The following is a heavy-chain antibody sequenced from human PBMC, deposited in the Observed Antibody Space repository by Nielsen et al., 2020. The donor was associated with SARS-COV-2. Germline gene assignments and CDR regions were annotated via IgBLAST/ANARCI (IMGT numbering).Heavy chain of an antibody. J-gene: IGHJ4*02. D-gene: IGHD6-19*01. V-gene: IGHV3-48*03. CDR2: ISSSGSTI. Sequence: WIRQPPGKGLEWVSYISSSGSTIYYADSVKGRFTISRDNAKNSLYLQMNSLRAEDTAVYYCARQTRRQQWLVRRNHYFDYWGQGTLVTVSS. CDR3: ARQTRRQQWLVRRNHYFDY.